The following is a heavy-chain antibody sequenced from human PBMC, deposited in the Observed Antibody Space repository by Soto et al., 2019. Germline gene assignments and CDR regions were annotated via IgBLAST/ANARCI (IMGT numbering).Heavy chain of an antibody. J-gene: IGHJ4*02. Sequence: SETLSLTCTVSGGSVSSGSYYWSWIRQPPGKGLEWIGYIYYSGSTNYNPSLKSRVTISVDTSKNQFSLKLSSVTAADTAVYYCAREGYYDSSGYYYYFDYWGQGTLVTVSS. CDR1: GGSVSSGSYY. D-gene: IGHD3-22*01. V-gene: IGHV4-61*01. CDR3: AREGYYDSSGYYYYFDY. CDR2: IYYSGST.